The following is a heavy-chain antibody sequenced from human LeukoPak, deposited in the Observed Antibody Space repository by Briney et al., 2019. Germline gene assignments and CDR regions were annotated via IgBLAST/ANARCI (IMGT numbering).Heavy chain of an antibody. CDR1: GFTFSYFW. J-gene: IGHJ4*02. CDR2: IKNDGSEK. CDR3: VWGHYHDY. Sequence: GGSLRLSCAASGFTFSYFWMTWVRQAPGKGLEWVANIKNDGSEKYYADSVEGRFTISRDNAKNSLYLRMDGLRADDTAVYYCVWGHYHDYTGQGTPVTVSS. V-gene: IGHV3-7*04.